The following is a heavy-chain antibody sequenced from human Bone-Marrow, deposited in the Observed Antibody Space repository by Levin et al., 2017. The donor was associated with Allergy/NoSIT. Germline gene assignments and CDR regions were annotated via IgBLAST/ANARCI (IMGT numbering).Heavy chain of an antibody. CDR1: GFPVRSNY. Sequence: LSLPCAASGFPVRSNYMSWVRQAPGKGLEWVSVIYSGGDTFYAESVKGRFTISRDNSKNTLYLQMNSLIAEDTAVYYCAKNGGWYGAGYFDYWGQGTLVTVSS. CDR3: AKNGGWYGAGYFDY. D-gene: IGHD6-19*01. J-gene: IGHJ4*02. V-gene: IGHV3-66*02. CDR2: IYSGGDT.